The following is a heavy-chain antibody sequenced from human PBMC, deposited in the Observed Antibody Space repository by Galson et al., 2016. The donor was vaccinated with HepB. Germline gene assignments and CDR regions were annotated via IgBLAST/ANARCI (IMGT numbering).Heavy chain of an antibody. CDR3: ARGSIIAAAYGMDV. CDR1: GFTFNTFA. CDR2: TSYDGTNK. V-gene: IGHV3-30-3*01. Sequence: LRLSCAASGFTFNTFAMHWVRQAPGKGLEWVAVTSYDGTNKYYADSVKGRFTISRDNSKNTLYLQMNSLRAEDTAVYYCARGSIIAAAYGMDVWGQGTTVTVSS. J-gene: IGHJ6*02. D-gene: IGHD6-6*01.